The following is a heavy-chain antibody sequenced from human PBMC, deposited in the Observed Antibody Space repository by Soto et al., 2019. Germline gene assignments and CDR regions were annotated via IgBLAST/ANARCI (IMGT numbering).Heavy chain of an antibody. CDR1: GYTFTSYD. Sequence: ASVKVSCKASGYTFTSYDINWVRQATGQGLEWMGWMNPNSGNTGYAQKFQGRVTMTRNTSISTAYMELSSLRSEDTAVYYCARASSRVDGMDVWGQGTTVTVSS. CDR2: MNPNSGNT. J-gene: IGHJ6*02. V-gene: IGHV1-8*01. D-gene: IGHD6-13*01. CDR3: ARASSRVDGMDV.